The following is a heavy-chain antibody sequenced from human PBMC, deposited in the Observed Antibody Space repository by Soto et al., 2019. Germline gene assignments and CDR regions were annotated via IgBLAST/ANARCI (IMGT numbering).Heavy chain of an antibody. J-gene: IGHJ6*02. CDR3: ARPPSVGYQYGMDV. CDR2: IIPVFGAT. V-gene: IGHV1-69*01. CDR1: GDTFSSYA. Sequence: QVQLVQSGAEVRKPGSSVKVSCKASGDTFSSYALSWVRQAPGQGLEWMGGIIPVFGATNYAQKFQGRVTITADESTSTAYMELTSLSSEDTAVYYCARPPSVGYQYGMDVWGQGTTLTVSS.